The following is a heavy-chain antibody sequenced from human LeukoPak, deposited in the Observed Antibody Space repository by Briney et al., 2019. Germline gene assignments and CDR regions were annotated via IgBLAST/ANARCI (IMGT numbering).Heavy chain of an antibody. CDR2: ITGSGDTT. CDR3: AKWGDYDILTGYYVSDV. V-gene: IGHV3-23*01. Sequence: PGASLRLSCAASGFIFRNYAMSWVRQAPGKGLEWVSAITGSGDTTYYADSVKGRFTISRDNSKNTLYVEMNTLRAEDTAVYYCAKWGDYDILTGYYVSDVWGQGTLVTVSS. CDR1: GFIFRNYA. J-gene: IGHJ4*02. D-gene: IGHD3-9*01.